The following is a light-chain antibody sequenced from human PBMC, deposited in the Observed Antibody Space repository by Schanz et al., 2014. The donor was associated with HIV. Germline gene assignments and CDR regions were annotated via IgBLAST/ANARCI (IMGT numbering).Light chain of an antibody. CDR3: QQSYSLPRT. J-gene: IGKJ1*01. V-gene: IGKV1-39*01. CDR2: ASS. Sequence: DIQMTQSPSSLSASVGDRVTLTCRASQDISISLNWYQQKPGKAPQLLIYASSLLHTGVPSRFSGSGSGTDFTLTISSLQPEDFATYYCQQSYSLPRTFGQGTKVEFK. CDR1: QDISIS.